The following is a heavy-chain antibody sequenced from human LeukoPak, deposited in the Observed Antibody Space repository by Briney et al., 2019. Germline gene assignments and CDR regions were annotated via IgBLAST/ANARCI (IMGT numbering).Heavy chain of an antibody. V-gene: IGHV3-74*01. Sequence: GGSLRLSCAVSGFTFRSYWLHWVRQAPGKGLVWVSLINTDGSSTTYADSVKGRFTISRDNAKNTPYLHMNSLRAEDTAVYYCARAGTDWTIDDWGQGTLVTVSS. D-gene: IGHD3-9*01. J-gene: IGHJ4*02. CDR2: INTDGSST. CDR3: ARAGTDWTIDD. CDR1: GFTFRSYW.